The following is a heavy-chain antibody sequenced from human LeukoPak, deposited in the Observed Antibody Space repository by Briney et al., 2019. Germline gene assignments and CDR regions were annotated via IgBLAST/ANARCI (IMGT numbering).Heavy chain of an antibody. J-gene: IGHJ4*02. CDR3: AKTRDSSGWNYFDY. D-gene: IGHD6-19*01. Sequence: GGSLRLSCAASGFTFSLYDMHWVRQAPGKGLEWVAVISYDGGSKYYADSVKGRFTIPRDNSKNTLYLQMNSLGAEDTAVYYCAKTRDSSGWNYFDYWGQGTLVTVSS. CDR2: ISYDGGSK. CDR1: GFTFSLYD. V-gene: IGHV3-30*18.